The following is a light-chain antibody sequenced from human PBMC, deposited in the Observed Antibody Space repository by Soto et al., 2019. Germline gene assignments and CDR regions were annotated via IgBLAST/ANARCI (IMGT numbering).Light chain of an antibody. CDR3: QQYSSSPPLT. V-gene: IGKV3-20*01. J-gene: IGKJ4*01. Sequence: EIVLTQSPGTLSLSPGERATLSCRASQTISNSYLAWYQQKPGQAPRLLVYDASSRATGIPDRFSGSGSGTDFTLTISGLEPEDFAVYYCQQYSSSPPLTFGGGTKVEIK. CDR2: DAS. CDR1: QTISNSY.